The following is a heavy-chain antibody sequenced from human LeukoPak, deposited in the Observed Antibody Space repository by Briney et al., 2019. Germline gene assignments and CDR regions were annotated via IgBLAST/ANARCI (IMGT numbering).Heavy chain of an antibody. CDR1: GYTFTGYY. Sequence: GASVKVSCKASGYTFTGYYMHWVRQAPGQGLEWMGWINANSGGTNYAQKFQGRVTMTRDTSINTAYMELISLRSDDTAVYYCARGGSSEAFDTWGQGTMVTVSS. CDR3: ARGGSSEAFDT. J-gene: IGHJ3*02. V-gene: IGHV1-2*02. CDR2: INANSGGT.